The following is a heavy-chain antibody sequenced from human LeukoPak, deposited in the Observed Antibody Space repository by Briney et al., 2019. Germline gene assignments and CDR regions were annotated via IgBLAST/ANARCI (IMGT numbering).Heavy chain of an antibody. D-gene: IGHD2-2*01. Sequence: GGSLRLSCAASGFTFKNNAMTWVRQAPGKGLEWVSAINGGGDDTEYADSVKGRFTIPRANSKNTLYLQMNSLRPEDTAVYYCARCTASCYANAFDAWGQGTLLTVSS. CDR1: GFTFKNNA. CDR3: ARCTASCYANAFDA. J-gene: IGHJ3*01. V-gene: IGHV3-23*01. CDR2: INGGGDDT.